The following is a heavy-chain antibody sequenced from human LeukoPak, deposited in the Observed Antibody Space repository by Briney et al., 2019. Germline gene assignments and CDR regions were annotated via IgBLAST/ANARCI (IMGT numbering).Heavy chain of an antibody. CDR2: IRSKAYGGTT. V-gene: IGHV3-49*03. D-gene: IGHD4-17*01. CDR1: GFTFGDYA. Sequence: QAGGSLRLSCTASGFTFGDYAMSWFRQAPGKGLEWVGFIRSKAYGGTTEYAASVKGRFTTSRDDSKSIAYLQMNSLKTEDTAVYYCTRGTVTTSRAWFDPWGQGTLVTVSS. CDR3: TRGTVTTSRAWFDP. J-gene: IGHJ5*02.